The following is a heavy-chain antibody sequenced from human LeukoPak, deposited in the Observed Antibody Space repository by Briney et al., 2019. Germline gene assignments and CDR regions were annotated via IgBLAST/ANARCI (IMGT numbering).Heavy chain of an antibody. CDR1: GGTFSSYA. CDR3: ARETGPWIQLWFFDRHAFDI. D-gene: IGHD5-18*01. Sequence: ASVKVSCKASGGTFSSYAISWVRQAPGQGLEWMGRIIPIFGTANYAQKFQGRVPITTDESTSTAYMELSSLRSEDTAVYYCARETGPWIQLWFFDRHAFDIWGQGTMVTVSS. CDR2: IIPIFGTA. J-gene: IGHJ3*02. V-gene: IGHV1-69*05.